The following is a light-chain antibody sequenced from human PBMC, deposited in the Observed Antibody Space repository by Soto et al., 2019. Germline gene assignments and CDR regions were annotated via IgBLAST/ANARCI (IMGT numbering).Light chain of an antibody. CDR3: QQRRMWPIT. Sequence: EVGSTEHPVTFPLSPRATTTHPCGASQSFQGLLAWYQQKPGQAPRLLIYDAYNRATGIPPRFSGSGSGTDFTLTISSLEPEDSAVYYCQQRRMWPITFGQGTRLEIK. CDR1: QSFQGL. V-gene: IGKV3-11*01. J-gene: IGKJ5*01. CDR2: DAY.